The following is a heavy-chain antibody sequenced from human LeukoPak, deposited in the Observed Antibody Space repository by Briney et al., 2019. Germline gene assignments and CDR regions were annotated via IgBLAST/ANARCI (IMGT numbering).Heavy chain of an antibody. Sequence: PSETLSLTRTVSGGSISSYYWSWIRQPPGKGLEWIGYIYYSGSTNYNPSLKSRVTISVDTSKNQFSLKLSSVTAADTAVYYCARGVVSHYYYYYYMDVWGTGTTVTVSS. CDR1: GGSISSYY. CDR3: ARGVVSHYYYYYYMDV. J-gene: IGHJ6*03. CDR2: IYYSGST. D-gene: IGHD3-3*01. V-gene: IGHV4-59*01.